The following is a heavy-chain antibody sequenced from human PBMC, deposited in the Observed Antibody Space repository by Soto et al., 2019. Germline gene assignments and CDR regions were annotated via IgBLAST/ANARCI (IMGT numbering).Heavy chain of an antibody. J-gene: IGHJ6*03. CDR2: ISPSGTTI. D-gene: IGHD6-6*01. CDR1: GFTFSDDF. Sequence: GGSLRLSCAASGFTFSDDFMSWIRQAPGKGLEWVSYISPSGTTIYYVDSVKGRFTTSRDNAKNSLYLQMNSLRAEDTAVYYCARVVRFYYYMDVWGKGTTVTVSS. CDR3: ARVVRFYYYMDV. V-gene: IGHV3-11*01.